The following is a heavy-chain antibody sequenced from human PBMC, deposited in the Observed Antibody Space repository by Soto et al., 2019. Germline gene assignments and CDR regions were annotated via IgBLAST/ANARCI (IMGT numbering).Heavy chain of an antibody. CDR3: ARDLLLYYYYYGMDV. D-gene: IGHD2-15*01. J-gene: IGHJ6*02. V-gene: IGHV3-7*05. CDR2: IKQDGSEK. CDR1: GFTFSIYW. Sequence: GGSLRLSCAASGFTFSIYWMSWVRQAQGKGLEWVANIKQDGSEKYYVDSVKGRFTISRDNAKNSLYLQMNSLRAEDTAVYYCARDLLLYYYYYGMDVWGQGTTVTVSS.